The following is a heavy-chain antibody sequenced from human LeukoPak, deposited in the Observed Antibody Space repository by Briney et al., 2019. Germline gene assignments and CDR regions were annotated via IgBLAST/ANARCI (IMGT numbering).Heavy chain of an antibody. CDR3: ARPTYKGVDI. D-gene: IGHD2/OR15-2a*01. J-gene: IGHJ3*02. V-gene: IGHV4-59*01. CDR1: GGSISSYY. Sequence: PSETLSLTCTVSGGSISSYYWSWIRQPPGKGLEWIGYMYYSGSTNYNPSLKSRVTISVDTSKNQFSLKLSSVTAADTAVYYCARPTYKGVDIWGQGTMVTVSS. CDR2: MYYSGST.